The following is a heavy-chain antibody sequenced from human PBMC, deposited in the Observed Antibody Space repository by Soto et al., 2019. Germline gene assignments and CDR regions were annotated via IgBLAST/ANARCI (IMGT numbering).Heavy chain of an antibody. CDR3: ARTPRVYDYAHSFHI. V-gene: IGHV3-21*02. Sequence: EVQLVESGGGLVRPGVSLRLSCAASGFAFNAYTLNWVRHAPGKGLEWIASIAGPTPYLYYAASVRGRFTVSRDNAQNSLFLQMNTLIADDTAVYYCARTPRVYDYAHSFHIWGQGTLVTVSS. CDR2: IAGPTPYL. D-gene: IGHD2-2*01. J-gene: IGHJ4*02. CDR1: GFAFNAYT.